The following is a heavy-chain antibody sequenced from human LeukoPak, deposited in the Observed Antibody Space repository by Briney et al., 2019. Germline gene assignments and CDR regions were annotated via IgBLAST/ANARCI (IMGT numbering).Heavy chain of an antibody. V-gene: IGHV3-48*03. D-gene: IGHD6-6*01. CDR1: GLTFSSYE. CDR2: VSRSGTTI. CDR3: ATYSTSSRVGFEY. J-gene: IGHJ4*02. Sequence: GGSLRLSCAASGLTFSSYEMNWVRQAPGKALEGGSYVSRSGTTIYYADSVKGRFTISRDNAKNSLYLQMNSLRAEDTAVYYCATYSTSSRVGFEYWGQGTLVTVSS.